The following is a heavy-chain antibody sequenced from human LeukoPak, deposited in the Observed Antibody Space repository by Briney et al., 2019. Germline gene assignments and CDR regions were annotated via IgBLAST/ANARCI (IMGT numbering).Heavy chain of an antibody. CDR3: ARGSAALYYFDF. V-gene: IGHV3-33*01. CDR2: IWYDGSDI. Sequence: GGSLRLSCAASGFTFSSYGMHWVRQAPGKGLEWVALIWYDGSDIYYADSVKGRFIISRDNSKNTLYLQMSTLRAEDTAVYYCARGSAALYYFDFWGQGTLVTVSS. J-gene: IGHJ4*02. CDR1: GFTFSSYG. D-gene: IGHD2-2*01.